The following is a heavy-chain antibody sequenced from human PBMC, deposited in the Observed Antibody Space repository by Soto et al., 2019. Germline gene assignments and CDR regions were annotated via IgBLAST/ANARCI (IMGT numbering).Heavy chain of an antibody. CDR3: AKSLVYYYDSSGPDDAFDL. D-gene: IGHD3-22*01. CDR1: GFTFSSYA. V-gene: IGHV3-23*01. CDR2: ISATGGST. Sequence: EVQLLESGGGLVQPGGSLRLSCAASGFTFSSYAMSWVRQAPGKGLKWVSTISATGGSTFDADSVKGRFIISRDNSKNTLYLEMDSLSAEDTAVYYCAKSLVYYYDSSGPDDAFDLWGQGTMVTVSS. J-gene: IGHJ3*01.